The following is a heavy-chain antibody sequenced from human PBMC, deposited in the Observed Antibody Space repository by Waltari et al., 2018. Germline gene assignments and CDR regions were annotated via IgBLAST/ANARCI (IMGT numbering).Heavy chain of an antibody. CDR3: ARVGGGDGYNGGFGY. CDR1: GGTFSSYA. Sequence: QVQLVQSGAEVKKPGSSVKVSCKASGGTFSSYAISWVRQAPGQGLEWMGRSMHNRGIANNGQKFQCRVKITGNKATATANRGLGGLGSEDTAVYYGARVGGGDGYNGGFGYWGQGTLVTVSS. V-gene: IGHV1-69*04. D-gene: IGHD3-16*01. J-gene: IGHJ4*02. CDR2: SMHNRGIA.